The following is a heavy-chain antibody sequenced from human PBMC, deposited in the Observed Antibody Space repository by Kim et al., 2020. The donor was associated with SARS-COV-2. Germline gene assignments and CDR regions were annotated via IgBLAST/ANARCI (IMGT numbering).Heavy chain of an antibody. CDR1: GYTFTSYY. CDR3: ARGNYYGSGSPLVGY. D-gene: IGHD3-10*01. Sequence: ASVKVSCKASGYTFTSYYMNWVRQAPGQGLEWMGIINPSGGSTSYAQKSQGRVTMTRDTSTSTVYMELSSLRSEDTAVYYCARGNYYGSGSPLVGYWGQGTLVTVSS. J-gene: IGHJ4*02. V-gene: IGHV1-46*01. CDR2: INPSGGST.